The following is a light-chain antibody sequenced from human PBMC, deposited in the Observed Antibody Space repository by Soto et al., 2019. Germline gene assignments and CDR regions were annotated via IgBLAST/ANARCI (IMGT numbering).Light chain of an antibody. J-gene: IGLJ1*01. CDR3: CSYAGSSTFS. CDR2: EGS. Sequence: QSALTQPRSVSGSPGQSVAISCTGTSSDVGGYDDVSWFQQHPGKAPKLMIYEGSKRPSGVSNRFSGSKSGNTASLTISGLQAEDEADYYCCSYAGSSTFSFGTGTKVTV. CDR1: SSDVGGYDD. V-gene: IGLV2-11*01.